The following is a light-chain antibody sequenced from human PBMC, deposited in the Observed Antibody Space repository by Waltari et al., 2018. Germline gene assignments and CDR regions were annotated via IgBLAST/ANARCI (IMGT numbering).Light chain of an antibody. CDR3: QQSYSTPPT. Sequence: DIQMTQSPSSLSAYVGDRVTITCRASQSISSDLNWYQQKPGKAPKLQISGTSNLQSGVPSGFSGSGSGTDFTLTINSLQPLDSATYYCQQSYSTPPTFGGGTKVEI. J-gene: IGKJ4*01. CDR2: GTS. CDR1: QSISSD. V-gene: IGKV1-39*01.